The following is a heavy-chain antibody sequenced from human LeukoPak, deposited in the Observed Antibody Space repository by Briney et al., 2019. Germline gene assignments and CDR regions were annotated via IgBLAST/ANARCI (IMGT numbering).Heavy chain of an antibody. D-gene: IGHD3-9*01. Sequence: ASVKVSCKASGGAFSSYAVSWVRQAPGQGLEWMGGIIPIFGTANYAQKFQGRVTITADESTSTAYMELSSLRSEDTAVYYCARAALYFDWYFDYWGQGTLVTVSS. CDR3: ARAALYFDWYFDY. J-gene: IGHJ4*02. CDR2: IIPIFGTA. V-gene: IGHV1-69*13. CDR1: GGAFSSYA.